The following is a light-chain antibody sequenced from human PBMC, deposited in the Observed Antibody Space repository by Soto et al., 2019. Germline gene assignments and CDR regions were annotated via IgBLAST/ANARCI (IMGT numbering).Light chain of an antibody. CDR1: QTISSW. J-gene: IGKJ1*01. CDR3: QHYNSYWT. V-gene: IGKV1-5*03. Sequence: DIQMTQSPSTLSGSVGDRVTITCRASQTISSWLAWYQQKPGKAPKLLIYKASTLKSGVPSRFSGSGSGTELTLTISSPQPDDFATYYCQHYNSYWTFGQGTKVDIK. CDR2: KAS.